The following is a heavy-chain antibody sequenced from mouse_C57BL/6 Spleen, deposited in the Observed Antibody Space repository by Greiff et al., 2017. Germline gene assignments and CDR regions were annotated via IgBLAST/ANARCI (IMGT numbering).Heavy chain of an antibody. V-gene: IGHV1-81*01. CDR1: GYTFTSYG. J-gene: IGHJ2*01. CDR3: ARHGNYSY. D-gene: IGHD2-1*01. CDR2: IYPRSGNT. Sequence: QVQLQQSGAELARPGASVKLSCKASGYTFTSYGISWVKQRTGQGLEWIGEIYPRSGNTSYNEKFKGKATLTADNSSITAYMELRSLTSEDSAVNFCARHGNYSYWGQGTTRTVSS.